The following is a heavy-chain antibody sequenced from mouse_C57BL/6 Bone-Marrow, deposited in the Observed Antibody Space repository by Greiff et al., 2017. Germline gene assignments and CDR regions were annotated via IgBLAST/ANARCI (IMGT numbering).Heavy chain of an antibody. Sequence: QVQLQQSGPELVKPGASVKISCKASGYAFSSSWMNWVKQRPGKGLEWIGRIYPGDGDTNYNGKFKGKATLTADKSSSTAYMQLSSLTSEDSAVYFCARERLTMITSCYFDYWGQGTTLTVSS. CDR2: IYPGDGDT. D-gene: IGHD2-4*01. V-gene: IGHV1-82*01. CDR3: ARERLTMITSCYFDY. CDR1: GYAFSSSW. J-gene: IGHJ2*01.